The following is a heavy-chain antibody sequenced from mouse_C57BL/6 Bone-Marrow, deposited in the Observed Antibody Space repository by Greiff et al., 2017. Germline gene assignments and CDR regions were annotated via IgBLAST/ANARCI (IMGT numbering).Heavy chain of an antibody. V-gene: IGHV5-12*01. CDR3: ARQGDYGSSLDY. CDR1: GFTFSDYY. J-gene: IGHJ2*01. CDR2: ISNGGGST. D-gene: IGHD1-1*01. Sequence: EVQRVESGGGLVQPGGSLKLSCAASGFTFSDYYMYWVRQTPEKRLEWVAYISNGGGSTYYPDTVKGRFTISRDNAKNTLYLQMSRLKSEDTAMYYCARQGDYGSSLDYWGQGTTLTVSS.